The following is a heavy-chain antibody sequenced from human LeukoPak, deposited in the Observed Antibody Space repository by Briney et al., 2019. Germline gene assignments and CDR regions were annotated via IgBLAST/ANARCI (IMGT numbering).Heavy chain of an antibody. J-gene: IGHJ4*02. D-gene: IGHD2-15*01. Sequence: GGSLRLSCAASGFTFSSSAMSWVRQAPGKGLEWVSAISNNGGYTYYAGSVQGRFTISRDNSKSTLCLQMNSLRAEDTAVYYCAKQLGYCSDGSCYVPYWGQGTLVTVSS. V-gene: IGHV3-23*01. CDR2: ISNNGGYT. CDR3: AKQLGYCSDGSCYVPY. CDR1: GFTFSSSA.